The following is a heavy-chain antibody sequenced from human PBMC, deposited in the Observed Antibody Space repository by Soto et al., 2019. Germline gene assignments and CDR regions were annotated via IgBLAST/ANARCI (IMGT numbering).Heavy chain of an antibody. J-gene: IGHJ4*02. V-gene: IGHV3-74*01. D-gene: IGHD6-13*01. CDR3: ARTPPGWGGGQLVLDY. CDR1: GFTFSTFW. Sequence: EVQLVESGGGLVQPGGSLRLSCAASGFTFSTFWMHWVRQAPGKGLVWVSRINSDGSTTTYADSVKGRFTISRDNAKNTVYLEIITVGVEAMALSYCARTPPGWGGGQLVLDYWGQGTLVTVSS. CDR2: INSDGSTT.